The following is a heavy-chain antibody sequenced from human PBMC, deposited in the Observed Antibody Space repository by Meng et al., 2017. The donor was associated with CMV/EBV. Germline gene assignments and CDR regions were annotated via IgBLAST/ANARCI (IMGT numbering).Heavy chain of an antibody. CDR2: IYWEDVK. CDR3: AHRGSYGYHGY. J-gene: IGHJ4*02. D-gene: IGHD5-18*01. Sequence: QIRCKELGPQQREPTKNITRACTVCGVRLRTSRGGLGGSRQAPGKALEWLSLIYWEDVKRYSPSLQSRLTITKDTSKNQVVLTLNNMDPVATATYYCAHRGSYGYHGYWGQGTLVTVSS. CDR1: GVRLRTSRGG. V-gene: IGHV2-5*02.